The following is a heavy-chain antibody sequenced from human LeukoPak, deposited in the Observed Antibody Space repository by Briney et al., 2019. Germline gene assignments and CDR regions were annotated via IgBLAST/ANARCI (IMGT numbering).Heavy chain of an antibody. J-gene: IGHJ4*02. CDR1: GYTFTGYY. V-gene: IGHV1-2*02. CDR3: ARDSGYYYSHFDY. D-gene: IGHD3-22*01. Sequence: ASVKVSCKASGYTFTGYYMHWVRQAPGQGLEWMGWINPNSGGTNYAQKFQGRVTITADKSTSTAYMELSSLRSEDTAVYYCARDSGYYYSHFDYWGQGTLVTVSS. CDR2: INPNSGGT.